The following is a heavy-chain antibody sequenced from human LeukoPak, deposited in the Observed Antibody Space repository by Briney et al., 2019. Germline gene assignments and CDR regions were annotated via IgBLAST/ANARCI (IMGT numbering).Heavy chain of an antibody. J-gene: IGHJ4*02. CDR1: GYTFTGFY. V-gene: IGHV1-2*02. CDR3: VRMSFGAYGYRSFDS. CDR2: INPDRGDT. D-gene: IGHD5-24*01. Sequence: ASVKVSCKASGYTFTGFYLHWVRQAPGQGPDWMGWINPDRGDTKYAQKFQGRVSMTRDTSINTAYLELSSLRSDDTAVFYCVRMSFGAYGYRSFDSWGQGTLVTASS.